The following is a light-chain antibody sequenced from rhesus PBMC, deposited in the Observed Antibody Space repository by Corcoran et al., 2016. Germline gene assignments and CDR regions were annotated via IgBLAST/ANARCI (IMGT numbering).Light chain of an antibody. Sequence: DIQMTQSPSSLSASVGDRVTITCRASQGINNYLSWYQQKPGKAPKPLIYYESSLETGVPSRVSGSRAVTDYTLTISSLQPEDFATYYCQQYNNSPFTFAPGTKLDIK. CDR2: YES. CDR1: QGINNY. J-gene: IGKJ3*01. CDR3: QQYNNSPFT. V-gene: IGKV1-66*01.